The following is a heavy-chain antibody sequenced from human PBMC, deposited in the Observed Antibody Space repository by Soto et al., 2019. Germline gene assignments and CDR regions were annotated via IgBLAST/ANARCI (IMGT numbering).Heavy chain of an antibody. CDR2: INHSGST. J-gene: IGHJ4*02. V-gene: IGHV4-34*01. Sequence: QVQLQQWGAGLLKPSETLSLTCAVYGGSFSGYYWTWIRQPPGTGLEWIGEINHSGSTIYNPSLKSLVTISVDTSKNQFSLKLTSVTAADTAVYYCARDKITGLFDYWGQGTRVTVSS. CDR1: GGSFSGYY. CDR3: ARDKITGLFDY. D-gene: IGHD2-8*02.